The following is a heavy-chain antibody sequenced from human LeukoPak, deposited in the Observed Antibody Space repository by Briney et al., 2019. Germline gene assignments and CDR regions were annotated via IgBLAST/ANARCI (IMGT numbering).Heavy chain of an antibody. Sequence: SETLSLTYTVSDGSISSYYWSWIRQPAGKGLEWIGRIYTSGSTNYNPSLKSRVTMSVDTSKNQPSLKLSSVTAADAAVYYCARNYCSGGSCYSGFDYWGQGALVTVSS. CDR3: ARNYCSGGSCYSGFDY. J-gene: IGHJ4*02. D-gene: IGHD2-15*01. V-gene: IGHV4-4*07. CDR2: IYTSGST. CDR1: DGSISSYY.